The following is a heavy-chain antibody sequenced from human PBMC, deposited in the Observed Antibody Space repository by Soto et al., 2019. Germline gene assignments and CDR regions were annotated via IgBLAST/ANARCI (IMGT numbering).Heavy chain of an antibody. CDR1: GGSISSYY. CDR2: IYYSGST. J-gene: IGHJ6*03. CDR3: ARRTQPAHDPYYYYYYYMDV. Sequence: SETLSLTCTVSGGSISSYYWSWIRQPPGKGLEWIGYIYYSGSTNYNPSLKSRVTISVDTSKNQFSLKLSSVTAADTAVYYCARRTQPAHDPYYYYYYYMDVWGKGTTVTVSS. V-gene: IGHV4-59*08. D-gene: IGHD2-2*01.